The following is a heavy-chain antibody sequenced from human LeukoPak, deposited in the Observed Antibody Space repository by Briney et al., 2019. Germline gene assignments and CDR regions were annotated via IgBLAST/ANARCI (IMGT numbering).Heavy chain of an antibody. Sequence: PGGSLRLSCAASGFTFSTYWMSWVRQAPGKGLEWVANIKQDGGETYYVDSLRGRFTISRDNAKNSLYLRMSSLRAEDTAVYYCARGPTFYDFWRGAKYFQHWGQGALVTVSS. D-gene: IGHD3-3*01. J-gene: IGHJ1*01. CDR2: IKQDGGET. CDR1: GFTFSTYW. CDR3: ARGPTFYDFWRGAKYFQH. V-gene: IGHV3-7*04.